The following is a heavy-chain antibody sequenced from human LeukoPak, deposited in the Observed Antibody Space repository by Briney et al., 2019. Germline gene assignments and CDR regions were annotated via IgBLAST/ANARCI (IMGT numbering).Heavy chain of an antibody. CDR1: GGSISSSY. V-gene: IGHV4-59*08. Sequence: SETLSLTCTVSGGSISSSYWSWIRQPPGKGLEWIGYIYYSGSTNYNPSLKSRVTISLDTSKNQFSLKVSSVTAADTAVYYCARGGGQWLAYFDCWGQGTLVTVSS. CDR2: IYYSGST. CDR3: ARGGGQWLAYFDC. J-gene: IGHJ4*02. D-gene: IGHD6-19*01.